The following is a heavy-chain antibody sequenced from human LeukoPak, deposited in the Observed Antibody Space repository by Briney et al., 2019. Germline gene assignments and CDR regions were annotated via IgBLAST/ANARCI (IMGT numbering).Heavy chain of an antibody. V-gene: IGHV4-39*01. D-gene: IGHD5-24*01. CDR3: ATIDGYNTPGNDY. J-gene: IGHJ4*02. CDR1: GASISSSSYY. CDR2: IYYSGST. Sequence: SETLSPTCTVSGASISSSSYYWGWIRQPPGKGLAWIGSIYYSGSTYYNPSLKSRVTISVDTPKNQFSLKLSSVTAADTAVYYCATIDGYNTPGNDYWGQGTLVTVSS.